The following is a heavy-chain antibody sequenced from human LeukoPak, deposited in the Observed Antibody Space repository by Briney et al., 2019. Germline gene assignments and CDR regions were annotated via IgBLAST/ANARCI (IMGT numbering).Heavy chain of an antibody. CDR3: ARAPSSYESGNGYPNLGWLNP. D-gene: IGHD5-24*01. J-gene: IGHJ5*02. CDR1: GYPIGLDYY. Sequence: SETLSLTCKVSGYPIGLDYYWVWIRQAPGRGLQWIGGFHRGRIQYNSALKSRVTISIDSSKSQFSLRMWPVTAADTAFYFCARAPSSYESGNGYPNLGWLNPWGQGALVTVSS. V-gene: IGHV4-38-2*02. CDR2: FHRGRI.